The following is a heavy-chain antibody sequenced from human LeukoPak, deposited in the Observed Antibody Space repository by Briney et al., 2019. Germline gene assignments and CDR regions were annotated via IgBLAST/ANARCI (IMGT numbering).Heavy chain of an antibody. CDR3: ARGELGDSSGFSFFDY. CDR1: GGSINNYY. CDR2: IFYSGST. J-gene: IGHJ4*02. D-gene: IGHD3-22*01. Sequence: SETLSLTCTVSGGSINNYYWSWIRQPPGKGLEWIGYIFYSGSTNYNPSLKSRVTISVYTSKNQFSLKLSSVTAADTGVYYCARGELGDSSGFSFFDYWGQGTLVTVSS. V-gene: IGHV4-59*01.